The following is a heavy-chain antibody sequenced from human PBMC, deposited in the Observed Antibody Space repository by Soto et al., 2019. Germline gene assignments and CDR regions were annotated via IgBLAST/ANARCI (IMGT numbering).Heavy chain of an antibody. CDR3: AREYCTNGACFPTYYYYGMDV. CDR1: GFTFSSYW. CDR2: IKQDGSEK. D-gene: IGHD2-8*01. V-gene: IGHV3-7*01. Sequence: GGSLRLSCAASGFTFSSYWMSWVRQAPGKGLEWVANIKQDGSEKYYVDSVKGRFTISRDNAKNSLYLQMNSLRAEDTAVYYCAREYCTNGACFPTYYYYGMDVWGQGTTVTVS. J-gene: IGHJ6*02.